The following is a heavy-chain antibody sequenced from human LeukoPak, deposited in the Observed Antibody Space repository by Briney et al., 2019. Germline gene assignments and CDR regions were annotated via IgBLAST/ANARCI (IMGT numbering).Heavy chain of an antibody. Sequence: ASVKVSCKASGYTFTSHYMHWVRQAPGQGLEWMGLINPSGSSTLYAQKFQGRATMTRNMSTTTDYMELSSLRSEDTAVYYCARDNSVGDIAWWFDPWGQGTLVTASS. J-gene: IGHJ5*02. D-gene: IGHD3-16*02. V-gene: IGHV1-46*01. CDR1: GYTFTSHY. CDR2: INPSGSST. CDR3: ARDNSVGDIAWWFDP.